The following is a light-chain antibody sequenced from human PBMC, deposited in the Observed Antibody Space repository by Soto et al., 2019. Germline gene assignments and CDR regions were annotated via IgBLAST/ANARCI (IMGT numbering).Light chain of an antibody. V-gene: IGLV2-14*01. J-gene: IGLJ1*01. Sequence: QSALTQPASVSGSPGQSITISCTGTSSDVGGYNYVSWYQQHPGKAPKLMIYDVSNRPSGVSNHFSGSKSGNTASLTISGLQAEDEADYSCSSYTSSDTYVFGTGTKLTVL. CDR1: SSDVGGYNY. CDR3: SSYTSSDTYV. CDR2: DVS.